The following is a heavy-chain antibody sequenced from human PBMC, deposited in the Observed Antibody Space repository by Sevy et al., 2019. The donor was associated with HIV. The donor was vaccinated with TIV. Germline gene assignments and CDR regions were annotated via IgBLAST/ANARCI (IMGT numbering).Heavy chain of an antibody. J-gene: IGHJ3*02. Sequence: SETLSLTCTVSSGSFSTYSWNWIRQSPGKGLEWIGYIYDSGHTNYNPSLKSRVTISVDTSKNQFSLKLNSVTAADTAVYYCAREKGTVTILSAFDIWGQGTRVTVSS. CDR1: SGSFSTYS. V-gene: IGHV4-59*01. CDR3: AREKGTVTILSAFDI. CDR2: IYDSGHT. D-gene: IGHD4-17*01.